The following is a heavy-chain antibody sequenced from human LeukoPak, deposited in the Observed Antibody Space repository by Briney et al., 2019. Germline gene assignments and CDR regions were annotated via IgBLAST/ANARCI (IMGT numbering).Heavy chain of an antibody. CDR2: INHSGRT. Sequence: PSQTLSLTCAVYGRSFSGYYWSWIRQPPRKGREWVGEINHSGRTNYNPSLKSRVTISVETSKNQFSLNVGSVTAADTAVYYCARGFISSGWYYYYYMDVWGKGTTVTVS. J-gene: IGHJ6*03. D-gene: IGHD6-19*01. CDR1: GRSFSGYY. CDR3: ARGFISSGWYYYYYMDV. V-gene: IGHV4-34*01.